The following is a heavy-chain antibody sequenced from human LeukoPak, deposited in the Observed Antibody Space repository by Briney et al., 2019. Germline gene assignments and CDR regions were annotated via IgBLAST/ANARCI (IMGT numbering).Heavy chain of an antibody. J-gene: IGHJ4*02. CDR3: ARALLWFGELFN. V-gene: IGHV3-48*03. CDR1: GFTFSSYE. D-gene: IGHD3-10*01. CDR2: ISSSGSTI. Sequence: GGSLRLSCAASGFTFSSYEMNWVRQAPGKGLEWVSYISSSGSTIYYADSVKGRFTISRDNAKNSLYLQMNSLRAEDTAVHYCARALLWFGELFNWGQGTLVTVSS.